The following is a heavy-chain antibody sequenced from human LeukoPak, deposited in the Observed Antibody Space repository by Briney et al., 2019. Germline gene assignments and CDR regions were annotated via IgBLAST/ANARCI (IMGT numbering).Heavy chain of an antibody. V-gene: IGHV3-21*01. CDR1: GFTFSSYS. CDR2: ISSSSSYI. J-gene: IGHJ4*02. CDR3: ARGYCSGGSCYSYYYFDY. Sequence: GGSLRLSCAASGFTFSSYSMNWVRQAPGKGLEWVSSISSSSSYIYYADSVKGRFTISRDNAKNSLYLQMNSLRAEDTAVYYCARGYCSGGSCYSYYYFDYWGQGTLVTVSS. D-gene: IGHD2-15*01.